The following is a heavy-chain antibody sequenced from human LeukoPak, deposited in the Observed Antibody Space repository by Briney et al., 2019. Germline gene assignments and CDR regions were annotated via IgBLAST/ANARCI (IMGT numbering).Heavy chain of an antibody. J-gene: IGHJ3*02. D-gene: IGHD3-3*01. V-gene: IGHV1-2*02. CDR3: ASAPDYDFWSGYYSSHDAFDI. Sequence: ASVKVSCRASGYTFTGHYMHWVRQAPGQGLEWMGWINPNSGGTNYAQKFQGRVTMTRDTSISTAYMELSRLRSDDTALYYCASAPDYDFWSGYYSSHDAFDIWGQGTMVTVSS. CDR1: GYTFTGHY. CDR2: INPNSGGT.